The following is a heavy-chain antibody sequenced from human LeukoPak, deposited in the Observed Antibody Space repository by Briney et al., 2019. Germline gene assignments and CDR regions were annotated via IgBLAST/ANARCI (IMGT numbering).Heavy chain of an antibody. Sequence: SQTLSLTCTVSGGSISSGSYYWSWIRQPAGKGLEWIGRIYTSGSTNYNPPLKSRVTVSEDTSKNQFSLTLSSVTAADTAVYYCARGLQYYYDSSGYFFDIWGQGTMVTVSS. CDR2: IYTSGST. D-gene: IGHD3-22*01. V-gene: IGHV4-61*02. J-gene: IGHJ3*02. CDR3: ARGLQYYYDSSGYFFDI. CDR1: GGSISSGSYY.